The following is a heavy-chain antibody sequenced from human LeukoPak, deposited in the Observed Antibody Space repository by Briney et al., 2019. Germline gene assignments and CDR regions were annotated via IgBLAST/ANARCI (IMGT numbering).Heavy chain of an antibody. CDR2: VDHTGST. J-gene: IGHJ2*01. CDR1: DDSITMYY. CDR3: ARVYYSNSYDYWYFDL. V-gene: IGHV4-59*01. Sequence: SETLSLTCTVSDDSITMYYWTWIRQPPGKGLEWIGYVDHTGSTKFNPSLNGRVSISRDTSNNFFSLRLRSVTAADTAVYYCARVYYSNSYDYWYFDLWGRGTLVTVSS. D-gene: IGHD6-13*01.